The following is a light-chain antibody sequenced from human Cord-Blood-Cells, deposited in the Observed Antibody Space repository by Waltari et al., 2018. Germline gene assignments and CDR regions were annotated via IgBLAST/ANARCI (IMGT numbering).Light chain of an antibody. CDR2: EVS. J-gene: IGLJ2*01. CDR1: SSDVGGYNY. Sequence: ALTQPASVSGSPGQSITISCTGTSSDVGGYNYFSWYQQHPGKAPKLMIYEVSKRPSGVSNRFSGSKSGNTASLTISGLQAEDEADYYCSSYTSSSTVVFGGGTKLTVL. V-gene: IGLV2-14*01. CDR3: SSYTSSSTVV.